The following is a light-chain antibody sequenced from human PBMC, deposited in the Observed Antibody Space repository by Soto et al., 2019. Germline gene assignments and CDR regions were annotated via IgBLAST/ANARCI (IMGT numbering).Light chain of an antibody. CDR3: AAWDDSLNGWV. Sequence: QSVLTQPPSASGTPGQRVTIACSGSSSNIGTNSANWYQQLPGTAPKLLIHTNNQRPSGVADRFSGSRSGTSASLAISGLQSEDEADYHCAAWDDSLNGWVFGGGTKVTGL. CDR1: SSNIGTNS. J-gene: IGLJ3*02. V-gene: IGLV1-44*01. CDR2: TNN.